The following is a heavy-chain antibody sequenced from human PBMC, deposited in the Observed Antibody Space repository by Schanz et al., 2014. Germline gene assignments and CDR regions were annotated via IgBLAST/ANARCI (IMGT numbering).Heavy chain of an antibody. CDR2: VFPDGTT. Sequence: QVQLQESGPGLLKPSETLSLTCTVSGGSIRSYFWSWIRQPAGKALEWVGRVFPDGTTNYNPSLKSRVTISLDASKNSFSLKLSCVPAADAAVYYCARQFYDIVTGYWFPYYFDYWGQGTLVTVSS. CDR3: ARQFYDIVTGYWFPYYFDY. V-gene: IGHV4-4*07. D-gene: IGHD3-9*01. J-gene: IGHJ4*02. CDR1: GGSIRSYF.